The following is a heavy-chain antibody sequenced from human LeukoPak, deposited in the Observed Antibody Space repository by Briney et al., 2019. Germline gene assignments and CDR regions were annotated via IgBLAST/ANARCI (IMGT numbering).Heavy chain of an antibody. V-gene: IGHV4-34*01. Sequence: PSETLSLTCAVYGASFSGYYWNWIRQPPGKGLEWIGEINHSGRTNYNPSLKSRVTISVDTSKKQFSLKLSSVTAADTAVYYCARGVDYYGVWGQGTLVTVSS. CDR1: GASFSGYY. D-gene: IGHD3-10*01. CDR2: INHSGRT. J-gene: IGHJ4*02. CDR3: ARGVDYYGV.